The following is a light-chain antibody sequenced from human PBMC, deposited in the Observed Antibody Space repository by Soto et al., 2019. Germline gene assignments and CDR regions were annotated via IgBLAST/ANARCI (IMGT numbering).Light chain of an antibody. J-gene: IGKJ1*01. CDR1: QSVRSN. Sequence: EIVMTQSPATLSVPPGERATLSCRASQSVRSNLAWYQQKPGQPPRLLIYGASTRATGIPARFSGSGSGTEFTLTISTLQSEDFAVYYCQQYNNWPQTFGQGTKVEIK. CDR3: QQYNNWPQT. V-gene: IGKV3-15*01. CDR2: GAS.